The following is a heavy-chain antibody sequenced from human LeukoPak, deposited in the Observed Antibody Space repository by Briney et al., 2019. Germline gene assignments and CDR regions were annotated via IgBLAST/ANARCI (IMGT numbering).Heavy chain of an antibody. Sequence: GESLKIPCQTSGYSFSNYWIGWVRQMPGKGLEWMGIIFPGDYDTRYSPSFQGQVTISADKSISTTYLQWGSLNASDTAMYYCARLPITFGGVVVKYYFDYWGQGTLVTVSS. V-gene: IGHV5-51*01. CDR1: GYSFSNYW. CDR3: ARLPITFGGVVVKYYFDY. J-gene: IGHJ4*02. CDR2: IFPGDYDT. D-gene: IGHD3-16*02.